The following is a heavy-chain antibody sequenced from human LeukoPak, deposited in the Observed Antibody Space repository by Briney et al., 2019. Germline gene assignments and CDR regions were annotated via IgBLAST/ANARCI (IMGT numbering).Heavy chain of an antibody. V-gene: IGHV3-23*01. J-gene: IGHJ4*01. Sequence: GGSLRLSCAASGFTFSNSAMSWVRQAPGKGLEGVSTLSGSGITTYYADCVKGRFTISRDKSKNTLYLQMNSLRAEDTAVYYCAKGIYSSGWSYFDYWGHGTLVTVSS. CDR1: GFTFSNSA. CDR2: LSGSGITT. D-gene: IGHD6-19*01. CDR3: AKGIYSSGWSYFDY.